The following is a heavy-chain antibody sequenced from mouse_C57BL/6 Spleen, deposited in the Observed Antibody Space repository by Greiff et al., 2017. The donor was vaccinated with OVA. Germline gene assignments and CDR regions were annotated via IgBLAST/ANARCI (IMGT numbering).Heavy chain of an antibody. CDR1: GYTFTSYW. Sequence: QVQLKESGAELVKPGASVKMSCKASGYTFTSYWITWVKQRPGQGLEWIGDIYPGSGSTNYNEKFKSKATLTVDTSSSTAYMQLSSLTSEDSAVYYCARWGAVVADWYFDVWGTGTTVTVSS. D-gene: IGHD1-1*01. CDR3: ARWGAVVADWYFDV. CDR2: IYPGSGST. V-gene: IGHV1-55*01. J-gene: IGHJ1*03.